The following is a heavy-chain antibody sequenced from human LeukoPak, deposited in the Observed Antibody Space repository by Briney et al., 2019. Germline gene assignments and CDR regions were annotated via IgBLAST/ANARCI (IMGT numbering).Heavy chain of an antibody. D-gene: IGHD1-26*01. V-gene: IGHV3-66*01. J-gene: IGHJ4*02. CDR2: IYSGDST. CDR1: GFTVSSNY. Sequence: GGSLRLSCAVSGFTVSSNYMSWVRQAPGKGLEWVSIIYSGDSTFYADSVKGRFTISRDNSNTLYLQMNSLGAEDTAVYYCARGEVSDYWGQGTLVTVSS. CDR3: ARGEVSDY.